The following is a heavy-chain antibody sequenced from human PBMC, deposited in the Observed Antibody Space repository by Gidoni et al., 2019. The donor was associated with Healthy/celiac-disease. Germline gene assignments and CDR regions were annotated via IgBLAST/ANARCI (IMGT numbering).Heavy chain of an antibody. J-gene: IGHJ6*03. Sequence: QVPLVEFGGGVVQPGRSLQLSCAASGFTLSRYGMHWVRQAPGKGMGWVAVIWYDGSNKYYADAVKGRFTISRDNSKNTLYLQMNSLRAEDTAVYYCARPPREDFGVVTEGGYYMDVWGKGTTVTVSS. V-gene: IGHV3-33*01. CDR3: ARPPREDFGVVTEGGYYMDV. CDR1: GFTLSRYG. D-gene: IGHD3-3*01. CDR2: IWYDGSNK.